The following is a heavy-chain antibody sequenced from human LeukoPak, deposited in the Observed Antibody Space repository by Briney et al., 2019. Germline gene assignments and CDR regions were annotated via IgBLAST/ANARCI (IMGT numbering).Heavy chain of an antibody. J-gene: IGHJ6*04. D-gene: IGHD3-10*02. V-gene: IGHV3-48*03. Sequence: GGSLRLSCAASGFTFSNEMNWVRQAPGKGLEWVSYISSSGSTIYYADSVKGRFTISGDNAKNSLHLQMNSLRAEDTAVYYCAELGITMIGGVWGKGTTVTISS. CDR1: GFTFSNE. CDR3: AELGITMIGGV. CDR2: ISSSGSTI.